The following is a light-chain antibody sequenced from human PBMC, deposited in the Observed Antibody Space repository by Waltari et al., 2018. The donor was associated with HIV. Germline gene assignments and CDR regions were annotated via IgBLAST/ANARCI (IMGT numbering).Light chain of an antibody. Sequence: QSVLTQPPSVSAAPGQKVTISCYGSSSNIGNNYVSWYQQLPGTSPKLLIYDSSSRPSGMPDRSSASKSGTSATLGIPGLQIGDEADYFCGTWDNSLRAYVLFGGGTKLTVL. CDR1: SSNIGNNY. J-gene: IGLJ2*01. CDR2: DSS. CDR3: GTWDNSLRAYVL. V-gene: IGLV1-51*01.